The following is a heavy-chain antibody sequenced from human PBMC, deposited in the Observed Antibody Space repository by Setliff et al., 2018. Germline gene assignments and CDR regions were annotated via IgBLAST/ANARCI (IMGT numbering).Heavy chain of an antibody. D-gene: IGHD3-22*01. V-gene: IGHV4-59*08. CDR3: ARQDRFYDRSVFVEYFQH. CDR2: IFYSGSA. J-gene: IGHJ1*01. CDR1: GGSISPYY. Sequence: SETLSLTCSVSGGSISPYYWIWIRQYPGKGLEWIGYIFYSGSARYNPSLESRVTMSVDTSKNQISLKLTSVTAADTAVYYCARQDRFYDRSVFVEYFQHWGQGALVTSPQ.